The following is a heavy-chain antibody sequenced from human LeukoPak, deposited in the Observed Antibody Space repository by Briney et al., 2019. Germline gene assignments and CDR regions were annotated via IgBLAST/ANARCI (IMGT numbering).Heavy chain of an antibody. D-gene: IGHD3-22*01. V-gene: IGHV3-33*08. J-gene: IGHJ4*02. CDR1: GFIFSSYS. CDR2: IWYDGSNK. CDR3: ARGVDYYENSGTIDY. Sequence: GGSLRLSCAASGFIFSSYSMSWVRQPPGKGLEWVALIWYDGSNKTYEDSVKGRFTISRDNSKNTLYLQMNSLRAEDTAVYYCARGVDYYENSGTIDYWGQGTLVTVSS.